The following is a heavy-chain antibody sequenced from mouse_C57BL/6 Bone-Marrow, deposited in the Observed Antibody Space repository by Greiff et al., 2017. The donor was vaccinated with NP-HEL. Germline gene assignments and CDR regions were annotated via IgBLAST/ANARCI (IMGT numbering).Heavy chain of an antibody. CDR3: ARSKDYYGSSYGY. CDR2: ILPGSGST. J-gene: IGHJ2*01. Sequence: VQLQQSGAELMKPGASVKLSCKATGYTFTGYWIEWVKQRPGHGLEWIGEILPGSGSTTYNEKFKGKATFTADTSSNTAYMQLSSLTTEDSAIYYCARSKDYYGSSYGYWGQGTTLTVSS. CDR1: GYTFTGYW. V-gene: IGHV1-9*01. D-gene: IGHD1-1*01.